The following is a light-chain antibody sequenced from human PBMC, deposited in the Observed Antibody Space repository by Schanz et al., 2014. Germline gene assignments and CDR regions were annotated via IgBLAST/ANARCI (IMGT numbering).Light chain of an antibody. CDR1: SSDVGGYNY. CDR3: SSYTSSSTLHV. CDR2: DVS. Sequence: QSALTQPASVSGSPGQSITISCTGTSSDVGGYNYVSWYQQHPGKAPRLMISDVSDRPSGVSNRFSGSKSGNTASLTISGLQAEDEADYYCSSYTSSSTLHVFGTGTKLTVL. V-gene: IGLV2-14*03. J-gene: IGLJ1*01.